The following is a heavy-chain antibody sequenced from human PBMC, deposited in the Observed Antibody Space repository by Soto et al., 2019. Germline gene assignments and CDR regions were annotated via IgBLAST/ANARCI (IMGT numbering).Heavy chain of an antibody. Sequence: GGSLRLSCAAYGFPFSDYYMSWIRPAPGKGLEWLSYISGSNTYTDYADSVKGRFTISRGNAKNSLYLQMNSLRADDTAVYYCARSMKAGKNFDYWGQGTLVTVSS. CDR2: ISGSNTYT. CDR1: GFPFSDYY. J-gene: IGHJ4*02. V-gene: IGHV3-11*03. CDR3: ARSMKAGKNFDY. D-gene: IGHD6-13*01.